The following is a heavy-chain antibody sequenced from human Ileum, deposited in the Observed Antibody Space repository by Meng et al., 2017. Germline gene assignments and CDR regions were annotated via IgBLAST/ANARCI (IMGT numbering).Heavy chain of an antibody. CDR2: ITSSSDTI. D-gene: IGHD4-23*01. V-gene: IGHV3-11*01. CDR3: ARVNHGGASGLGPFDY. CDR1: GFTFSYYY. Sequence: QVARVQSGAEVKKPGGSLRLSFAASGFTFSYYYMAWIRQAPGKGLEWLSYITSSSDTIYYADSVKGRFTISRDNAKNSLFLQMNSLGDEDTAVYYCARVNHGGASGLGPFDYWGQGTLVTVSS. J-gene: IGHJ4*02.